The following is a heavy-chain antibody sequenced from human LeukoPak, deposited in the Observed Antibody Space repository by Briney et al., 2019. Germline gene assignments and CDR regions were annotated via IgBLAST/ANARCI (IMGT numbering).Heavy chain of an antibody. CDR2: ISYDGSNK. D-gene: IGHD3-9*01. CDR3: ARDSDRTSDILTGYYGPTD. Sequence: PGGSLRLSCAASGFTFSSYAMHWVRQAPGKGLEWVAVISYDGSNKYYADSVKGRFTISRDNSKNTLYLQMNSLRAEDTAVYYCARDSDRTSDILTGYYGPTDWGQGTLVTVSS. J-gene: IGHJ4*02. CDR1: GFTFSSYA. V-gene: IGHV3-30*04.